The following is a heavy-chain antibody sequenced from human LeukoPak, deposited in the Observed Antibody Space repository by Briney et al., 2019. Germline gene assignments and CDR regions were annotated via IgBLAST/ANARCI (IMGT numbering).Heavy chain of an antibody. Sequence: AGGSLRLSCAASGFTFSSYWMSWVRQAPGKGLEWVANIKQDGSEKYYVDSVKGRFTISRDNAKNSLYLQMNGLRAEDTAVYYCAREEEGYYYGSGSYFDPWGQGTLVTVSS. V-gene: IGHV3-7*03. CDR2: IKQDGSEK. CDR3: AREEEGYYYGSGSYFDP. J-gene: IGHJ5*02. CDR1: GFTFSSYW. D-gene: IGHD3-10*01.